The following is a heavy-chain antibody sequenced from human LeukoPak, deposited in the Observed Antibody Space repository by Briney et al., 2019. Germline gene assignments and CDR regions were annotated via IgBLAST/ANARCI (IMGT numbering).Heavy chain of an antibody. V-gene: IGHV4-4*07. D-gene: IGHD4-11*01. Sequence: SETPSLTCTVPGGSISSYYWSWIRQPAGKGLEWIGRIYTSGSTNYNPSLKSRVTISVDKSKNQFSLKLSSVTAADTAVYYCARGPDYSNLVDYWGQGTLVTVSS. CDR3: ARGPDYSNLVDY. CDR2: IYTSGST. CDR1: GGSISSYY. J-gene: IGHJ4*02.